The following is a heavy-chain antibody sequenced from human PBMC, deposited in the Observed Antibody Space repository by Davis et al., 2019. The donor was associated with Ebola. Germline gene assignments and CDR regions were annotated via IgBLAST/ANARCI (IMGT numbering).Heavy chain of an antibody. D-gene: IGHD2-8*02. CDR2: INHSGST. Sequence: SETLSLTCAVYGGSFSGYYWSWIRQPPGKGLEWIGEINHSGSTNYNPSLKSRVTISVDTSKNQFSLKLSSVTAADTAVYYCARVPDIVLVVYDPYGMDVWGQGTTVTVSS. CDR3: ARVPDIVLVVYDPYGMDV. V-gene: IGHV4-34*01. J-gene: IGHJ6*02. CDR1: GGSFSGYY.